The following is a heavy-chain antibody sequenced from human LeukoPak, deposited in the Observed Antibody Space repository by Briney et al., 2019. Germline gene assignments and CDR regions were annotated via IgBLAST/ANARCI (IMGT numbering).Heavy chain of an antibody. CDR1: GFTFSNAW. J-gene: IGHJ4*02. Sequence: PGGSLRLSCAASGFTFSNAWMSWVRQAPGKGLEWVGRIKSKTDGGTTDYAAPVKGRFTISRDDSKNTLYLQMNSLKTEDTAVYYCATRGSAGTRVLDYWGQGTLVTVSS. V-gene: IGHV3-15*01. CDR2: IKSKTDGGTT. CDR3: ATRGSAGTRVLDY. D-gene: IGHD6-13*01.